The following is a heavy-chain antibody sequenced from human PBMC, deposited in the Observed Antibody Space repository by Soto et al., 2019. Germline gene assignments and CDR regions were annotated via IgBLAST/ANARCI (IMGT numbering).Heavy chain of an antibody. CDR3: ARESSTWYYFDY. J-gene: IGHJ4*02. V-gene: IGHV4-30-2*01. D-gene: IGHD6-13*01. Sequence: QLQLQESGSGLVKPSQTLSLTCAVSGGSISNSGYSWSWIRQPPGKGLEWNGYIYHSGSTYYNPSLKSRVTLTVDRSKNQFSLKLSSVTAADTAVYYCARESSTWYYFDYWGQGTLVTVSS. CDR2: IYHSGST. CDR1: GGSISNSGYS.